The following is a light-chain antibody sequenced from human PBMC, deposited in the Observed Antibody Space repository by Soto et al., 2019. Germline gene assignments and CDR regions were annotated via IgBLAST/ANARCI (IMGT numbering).Light chain of an antibody. CDR1: SSVVGGNSY. V-gene: IGLV2-11*01. CDR3: CSYAGSFTYV. J-gene: IGLJ1*01. CDR2: DDT. Sequence: QSVLIQPRSVSGSPGQSVTISCTGTSSVVGGNSYVSWYQQHPGKAPKLLIYDDTKRPSGVPDLFSGSKSGNTASLTISGLQAEDEADYYCCSYAGSFTYVFGTGTKVTVL.